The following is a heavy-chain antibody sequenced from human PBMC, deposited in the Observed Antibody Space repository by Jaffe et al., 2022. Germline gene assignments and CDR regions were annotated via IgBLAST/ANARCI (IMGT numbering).Heavy chain of an antibody. CDR2: IYTSGST. J-gene: IGHJ4*02. V-gene: IGHV4-61*02. CDR1: GGSISSGSYY. Sequence: QVQLQESGPGLVKPSQTLSLTCTVSGGSISSGSYYWSWIRQPAGKGLEWIGRIYTSGSTNYNPSLKSRVTISVDTSKNQFSLKLSSVTAADTAVYYCARGSITMVRGVIINYFDYWGQGTLVTVSS. D-gene: IGHD3-10*01. CDR3: ARGSITMVRGVIINYFDY.